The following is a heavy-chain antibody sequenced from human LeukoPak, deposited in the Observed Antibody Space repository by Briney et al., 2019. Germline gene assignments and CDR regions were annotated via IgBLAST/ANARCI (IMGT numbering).Heavy chain of an antibody. CDR3: ARGRDTPGYYYYYMDV. V-gene: IGHV4-34*01. CDR1: GGSFSGYY. D-gene: IGHD1-14*01. J-gene: IGHJ6*03. Sequence: SETLSLTCAVYGGSFSGYYWSWIRQPPGKGLEWIGEINHSGSTNYNPSLKSRVTISVDTSKNQFSLKLSSVTAADTAVYYCARGRDTPGYYYYYMDVWGKGTTVTVSS. CDR2: INHSGST.